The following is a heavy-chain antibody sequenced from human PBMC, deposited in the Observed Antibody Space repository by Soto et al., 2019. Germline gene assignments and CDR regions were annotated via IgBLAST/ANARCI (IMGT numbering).Heavy chain of an antibody. D-gene: IGHD3-22*01. CDR2: ISAYNGNT. Sequence: ASVKVSCKASGYTFISYGISWVRQAPGQGLEWMGWISAYNGNTNYAQKLQGRVTMTTDTSTSTAYMELRSLRSDDTAVYYCARFYYYDSSGYYLGPDYCGQGTLVTVSS. V-gene: IGHV1-18*01. J-gene: IGHJ4*02. CDR3: ARFYYYDSSGYYLGPDY. CDR1: GYTFISYG.